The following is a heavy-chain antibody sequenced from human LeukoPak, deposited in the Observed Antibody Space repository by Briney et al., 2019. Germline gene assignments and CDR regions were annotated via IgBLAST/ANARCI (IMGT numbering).Heavy chain of an antibody. V-gene: IGHV3-23*01. Sequence: GGSLRLSCAASGFTFSSYWMSWVRQAPGKGLEWVSAIRGGGGTTFYADSVKGRFTISRDNSRNTLYLQMSSLRAEDTAIYYCARDPNGDYIGAFEIWGQGTLVTVSS. J-gene: IGHJ3*02. CDR1: GFTFSSYW. CDR2: IRGGGGTT. CDR3: ARDPNGDYIGAFEI. D-gene: IGHD4-17*01.